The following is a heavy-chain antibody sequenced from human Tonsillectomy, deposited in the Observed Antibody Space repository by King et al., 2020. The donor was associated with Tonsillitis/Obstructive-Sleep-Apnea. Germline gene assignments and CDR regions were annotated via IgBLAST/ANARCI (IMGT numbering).Heavy chain of an antibody. V-gene: IGHV4-59*02. J-gene: IGHJ6*02. CDR2: IYDSGST. CDR1: GGSVSSYH. Sequence: QLPESGPGLVKPSETLSLTCTVSGGSVSSYHWSWIRQPPGKGLEWIGYIYDSGSTNYKSSLKSRVTISVETSKNQFSLTLSSVTAADTAVYYCARGYSSNGGMDVWGQGTTVTVSS. D-gene: IGHD2-15*01. CDR3: ARGYSSNGGMDV.